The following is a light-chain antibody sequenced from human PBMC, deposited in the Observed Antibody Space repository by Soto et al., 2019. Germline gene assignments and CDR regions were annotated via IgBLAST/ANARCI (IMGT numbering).Light chain of an antibody. CDR2: GSS. J-gene: IGKJ1*01. CDR1: QAIRND. Sequence: DIQMTQSPSSLSASVGDRVTITCRASQAIRNDLAWYQQKPGRAPKRLIYGSSSLQSGVPSRFSGRGSGTKFTLAISILQPEDFATYCCLQHNVFPRTFGQGTKVEIK. V-gene: IGKV1-17*01. CDR3: LQHNVFPRT.